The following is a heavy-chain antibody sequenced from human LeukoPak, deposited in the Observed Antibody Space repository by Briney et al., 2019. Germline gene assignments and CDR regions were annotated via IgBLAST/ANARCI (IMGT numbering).Heavy chain of an antibody. J-gene: IGHJ4*02. CDR3: ARGDSVDTAMVYFDY. CDR1: GYTFTSYG. Sequence: AASVKVSCKASGYTFTSYGISWMRQAPGQGLEWMGWINPNSGGTNYAQKFQGRVTMTRDTSISTAYMELSRLRSDDTAVYYCARGDSVDTAMVYFDYWGQGTLVTVSS. D-gene: IGHD5-18*01. V-gene: IGHV1-2*02. CDR2: INPNSGGT.